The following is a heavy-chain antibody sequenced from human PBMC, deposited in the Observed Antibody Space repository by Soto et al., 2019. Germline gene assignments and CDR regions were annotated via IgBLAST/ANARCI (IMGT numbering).Heavy chain of an antibody. CDR1: GYSFATYW. D-gene: IGHD1-26*01. CDR3: ATRRGSGHDYYYNYGMDV. Sequence: PGEALKISWDASGYSFATYWIGGVRQMPGKGLEWMGIIYHGDSDIRYSPSFECQVTISADKSISTAYLQWGSLKASDTATYYCATRRGSGHDYYYNYGMDVWGPGTTVTVSS. J-gene: IGHJ6*02. CDR2: IYHGDSDI. V-gene: IGHV5-51*01.